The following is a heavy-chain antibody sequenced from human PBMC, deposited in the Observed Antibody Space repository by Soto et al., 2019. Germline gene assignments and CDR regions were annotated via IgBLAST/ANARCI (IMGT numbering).Heavy chain of an antibody. Sequence: SVKVYCKASGYSFTNNDVSWVRQATGQGLEWMGWMNPGSGDTGYAQKFQGRVTMTRDISIATAYMELSSLRSDDTAIYYCARMETFGSLNWFDPWGQGTLVTVSS. CDR1: GYSFTNND. J-gene: IGHJ5*02. D-gene: IGHD3-16*01. V-gene: IGHV1-8*01. CDR3: ARMETFGSLNWFDP. CDR2: MNPGSGDT.